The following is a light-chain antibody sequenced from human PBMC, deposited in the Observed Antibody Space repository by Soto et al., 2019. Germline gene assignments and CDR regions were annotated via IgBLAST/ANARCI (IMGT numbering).Light chain of an antibody. J-gene: IGKJ5*01. CDR1: QGLSGY. Sequence: DIQLTQSPSFMSASVGDRVTITCRASQGLSGYLAWYQQKPGKAPKLLIYGASTLQSGVPSRFSGGGSGAEFTLTISSLQPEDFATYYCQQLNSYPITFGQGTRLEIK. V-gene: IGKV1-9*01. CDR3: QQLNSYPIT. CDR2: GAS.